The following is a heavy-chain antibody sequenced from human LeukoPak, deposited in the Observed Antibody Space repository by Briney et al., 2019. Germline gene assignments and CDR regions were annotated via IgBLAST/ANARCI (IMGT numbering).Heavy chain of an antibody. V-gene: IGHV4-34*01. D-gene: IGHD2-2*01. J-gene: IGHJ3*02. Sequence: PSETLSLTCAVYGGSFGGYYWSWIRQPPGKGLEWIGEINHSGSTNYNPSLKSRVTISVDTSKNQFSLKLSSVTAADTAVYYCARGGKGRYCSSTSCPRWAFDIWGQGTMVTVSS. CDR1: GGSFGGYY. CDR3: ARGGKGRYCSSTSCPRWAFDI. CDR2: INHSGST.